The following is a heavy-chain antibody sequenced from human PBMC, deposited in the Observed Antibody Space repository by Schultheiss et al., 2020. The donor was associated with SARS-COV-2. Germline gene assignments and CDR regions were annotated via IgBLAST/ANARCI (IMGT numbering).Heavy chain of an antibody. V-gene: IGHV1-69*05. Sequence: SVKVSCKASGYTFTSYDINWVRQAPGQGLEWMGGIIPIFGTANYAQKFQGRVTMTRDTSTSTVYMELSSLRSEDTAVYYCARDSGSSGNSAFDIWGQGTMVTVSS. CDR2: IIPIFGTA. CDR3: ARDSGSSGNSAFDI. CDR1: GYTFTSYD. J-gene: IGHJ3*02. D-gene: IGHD4-23*01.